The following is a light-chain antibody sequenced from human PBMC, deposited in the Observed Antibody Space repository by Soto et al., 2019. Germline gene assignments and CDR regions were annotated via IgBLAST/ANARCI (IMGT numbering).Light chain of an antibody. V-gene: IGKV1-9*01. CDR2: AAS. CDR3: QQLNSYPIT. CDR1: QGISSY. Sequence: IQFTQSPSSLSASVLYRVTITCRASQGISSYLVWYQQKPGKAPKLLIYAASTLQSGVPSRFSGSGSGTDFTLTISSLQPEDFATYYCQQLNSYPITFGQGTRLENK. J-gene: IGKJ5*01.